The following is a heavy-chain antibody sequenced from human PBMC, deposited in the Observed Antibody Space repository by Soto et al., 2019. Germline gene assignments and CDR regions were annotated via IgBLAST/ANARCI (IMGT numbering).Heavy chain of an antibody. CDR3: AKARWYSSSSSQRAFDP. CDR2: INHSGST. Sequence: PSETLSLTCAVYGGSFSGYYWSWIRQPPGKGLEWIGEINHSGSTNYNPSLKSRVTISVDTSKNQFSLKLSSVTAADTAVYYCAKARWYSSSSSQRAFDPWGQGTLVTVSS. CDR1: GGSFSGYY. J-gene: IGHJ5*02. D-gene: IGHD6-13*01. V-gene: IGHV4-34*01.